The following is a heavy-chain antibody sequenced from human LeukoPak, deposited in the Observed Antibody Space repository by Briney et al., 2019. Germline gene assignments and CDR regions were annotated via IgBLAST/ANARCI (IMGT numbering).Heavy chain of an antibody. Sequence: SETLSLTCTVSGGSISSYYWSWIRQPAGKGLEWIGRIYTSGSTNYNPSLKSRVTISVDTSKNQFSLKLSSVTAADTAVYYCARGQYYYGSGSYGAFDIWGQGTMVTVSS. J-gene: IGHJ3*02. CDR3: ARGQYYYGSGSYGAFDI. CDR2: IYTSGST. CDR1: GGSISSYY. D-gene: IGHD3-10*01. V-gene: IGHV4-4*07.